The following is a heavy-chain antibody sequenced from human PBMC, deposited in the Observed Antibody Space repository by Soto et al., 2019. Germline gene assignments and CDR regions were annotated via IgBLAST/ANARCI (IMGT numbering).Heavy chain of an antibody. CDR2: IIPIFSTS. J-gene: IGHJ4*02. CDR1: GGTFRTDA. CDR3: ARGPGMVGVTVIDN. D-gene: IGHD3-16*02. Sequence: QVQLVQSGAEVKKPGSSVKVSCKAPGGTFRTDAISWVRQAPGQGLEWMGRIIPIFSTSTYAQEFQGRVTITADKSTNTAYMELSSLRSDDTAVYYCARGPGMVGVTVIDNWGQGTLVTVSS. V-gene: IGHV1-69*06.